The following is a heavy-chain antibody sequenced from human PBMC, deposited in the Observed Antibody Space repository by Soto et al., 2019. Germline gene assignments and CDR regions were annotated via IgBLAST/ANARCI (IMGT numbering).Heavy chain of an antibody. V-gene: IGHV3-30-3*01. Sequence: QVQLVESGGGVVQPGRSLRLSCAASGFTFSSYAMHWVRQAPGKGLEWVAVISYDGSNKYYADSVKGRFTISRDNSKNTLYLQMNSLRAEDTAVYYCARARGYSYGHTVYYYHGMDVWGQGTTVTVSS. CDR3: ARARGYSYGHTVYYYHGMDV. D-gene: IGHD5-18*01. CDR1: GFTFSSYA. J-gene: IGHJ6*02. CDR2: ISYDGSNK.